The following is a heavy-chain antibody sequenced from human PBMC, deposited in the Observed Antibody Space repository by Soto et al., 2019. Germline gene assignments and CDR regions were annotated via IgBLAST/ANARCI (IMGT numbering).Heavy chain of an antibody. D-gene: IGHD3-22*01. Sequence: QVQLIQSEADVKKPGSSVRVSCTASGGKFGSHGFSWVRQAPGQRLEWVGGFIPIFRTLTYTEKFQARVRIAADESTNTVYLDLSSLTSEDTAVYYCVRDRRIYYSDPHDEFVASDYGVWGQGTMVSVSS. CDR3: VRDRRIYYSDPHDEFVASDYGV. J-gene: IGHJ3*01. CDR2: FIPIFRTL. V-gene: IGHV1-69*01. CDR1: GGKFGSHG.